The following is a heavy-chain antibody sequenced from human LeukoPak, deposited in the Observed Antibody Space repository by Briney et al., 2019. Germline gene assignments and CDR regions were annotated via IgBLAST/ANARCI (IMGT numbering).Heavy chain of an antibody. V-gene: IGHV7-4-1*02. CDR3: ARDPPRTPAAPGSY. CDR2: INTYTGIP. D-gene: IGHD6-13*01. CDR1: GYRFTDNA. Sequence: EASVKVSCKASGYRFTDNAINWVRQAPGQGLEWMGWINTYTGIPVYAYGLGGRIVFSVDTSVSTAYLQINNLKAADTAVYYCARDPPRTPAAPGSYWGQGTLVTVSS. J-gene: IGHJ4*02.